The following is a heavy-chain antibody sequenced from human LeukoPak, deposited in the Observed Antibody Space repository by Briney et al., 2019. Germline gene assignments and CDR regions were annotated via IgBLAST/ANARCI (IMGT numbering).Heavy chain of an antibody. CDR1: GFSFMNAW. J-gene: IGHJ4*02. D-gene: IGHD2/OR15-2a*01. CDR3: TTFCHEYSPY. V-gene: IGHV3-15*01. Sequence: KPGGSLRLSCAASGFSFMNAWMIWVRQAPGKGLEWVGRIKSNADGGTPDYAAPARGRFTISRDDSKNTLYLQMNSLKTEDTAVYYCTTFCHEYSPYWGRGTLVTVSS. CDR2: IKSNADGGTP.